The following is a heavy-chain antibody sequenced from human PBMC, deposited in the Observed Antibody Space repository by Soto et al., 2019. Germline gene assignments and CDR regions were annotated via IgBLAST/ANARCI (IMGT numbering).Heavy chain of an antibody. CDR3: AHLYWAASGPRYYFDY. D-gene: IGHD2-15*01. J-gene: IGHJ4*02. CDR1: GFSFTTHGMD. Sequence: QITLKESGPTLVKPTQTLTLTCTFCGFSFTTHGMDVGWIRQPPGKALEWLALIYWDDDKRYSPSLKSSLTITKDASRNQVVLTLTNMDPADTATYYCAHLYWAASGPRYYFDYWGQGTLVTVSS. CDR2: IYWDDDK. V-gene: IGHV2-5*02.